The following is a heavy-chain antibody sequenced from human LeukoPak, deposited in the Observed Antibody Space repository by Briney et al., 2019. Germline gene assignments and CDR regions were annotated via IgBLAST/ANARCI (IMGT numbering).Heavy chain of an antibody. CDR3: ARSPPPAYNHLDY. CDR1: GFTFSDYY. CDR2: MNSDGGKI. V-gene: IGHV3-11*01. J-gene: IGHJ4*02. D-gene: IGHD5-24*01. Sequence: GGSLRLSCAASGFTFSDYYMNWISQAPRKGSEWLSYMNSDGGKIYYADSVKGRFTVSRDNAENSLYLQMNNLRADDSAVYYCARSPPPAYNHLDYRGQGALVTVSS.